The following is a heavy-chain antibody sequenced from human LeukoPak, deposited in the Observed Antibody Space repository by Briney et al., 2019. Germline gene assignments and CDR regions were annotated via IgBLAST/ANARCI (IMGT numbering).Heavy chain of an antibody. V-gene: IGHV5-51*01. CDR3: ARPNCGGDCYNEPQYFQH. CDR2: IYPGDSDT. J-gene: IGHJ1*01. CDR1: GYSFTSYW. D-gene: IGHD2-21*01. Sequence: GESLKISCKGSGYSFTSYWIGWVRRMPGKGLEWMGIIYPGDSDTRYSPSFQGQVTISADKSISTAYLQWSSLKASDTAMYYCARPNCGGDCYNEPQYFQHWGQGTLVTVSS.